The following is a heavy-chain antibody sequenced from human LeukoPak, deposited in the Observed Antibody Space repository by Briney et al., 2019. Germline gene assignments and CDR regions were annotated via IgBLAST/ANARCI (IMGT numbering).Heavy chain of an antibody. J-gene: IGHJ4*02. V-gene: IGHV4-59*08. D-gene: IGHD6-13*01. CDR3: ARRYSSSWYYDY. CDR1: GGSISSYY. CDR2: IFYSGNT. Sequence: PSETQSLTCTVAGGSISSYYWSWIRQPPGKGLEWIGYIFYSGNTNYNPSLKSRVTISVDTSKNQFSLKLSSVTAADTAVYYCARRYSSSWYYDYWGQGTLVTVSS.